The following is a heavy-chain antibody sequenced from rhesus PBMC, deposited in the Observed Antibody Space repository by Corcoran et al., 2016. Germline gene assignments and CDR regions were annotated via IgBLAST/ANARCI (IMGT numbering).Heavy chain of an antibody. CDR3: VTSPHSGGNYVGRFDV. D-gene: IGHD1-44*01. J-gene: IGHJ5-1*01. Sequence: QVQLQESGPGLVKPSETLSLTCAVSGGSISSYYWSWIRKAPGKGREWIGRISGDVSSPDSSPSLKSRATVSRDTSTNHVFLTLTSMTAADTAVYYCVTSPHSGGNYVGRFDVWGPGVLVTVSP. CDR2: ISGDVSSP. V-gene: IGHV4-173*01. CDR1: GGSISSYY.